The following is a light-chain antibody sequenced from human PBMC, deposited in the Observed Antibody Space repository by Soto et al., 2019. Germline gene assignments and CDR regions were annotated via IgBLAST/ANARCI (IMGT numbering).Light chain of an antibody. V-gene: IGLV1-44*01. Sequence: SVLTQPPSASGTPGQRVTISCFGSTSNSGSNTVNWYQQLPGTAPKLLIASDDQRPSGVPDRFSGSKSDTSASLAISGLQSEDEADYYCAAWDDSLHGVVFGGGTKLTVL. CDR3: AAWDDSLHGVV. CDR1: TSNSGSNT. J-gene: IGLJ2*01. CDR2: SDD.